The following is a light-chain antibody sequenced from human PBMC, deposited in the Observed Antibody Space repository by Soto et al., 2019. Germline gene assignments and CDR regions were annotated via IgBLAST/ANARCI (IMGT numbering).Light chain of an antibody. Sequence: DIPMTQFPSTLSASVGDRVTITCRASQSINSWLAWYQQKPGKAPKLLIYKASSLESGVPSRFSGSGSGTEFTFTITSLQPDDFATYYCQQYNSYLYTFGQGTKLEIK. J-gene: IGKJ2*01. V-gene: IGKV1-5*03. CDR1: QSINSW. CDR2: KAS. CDR3: QQYNSYLYT.